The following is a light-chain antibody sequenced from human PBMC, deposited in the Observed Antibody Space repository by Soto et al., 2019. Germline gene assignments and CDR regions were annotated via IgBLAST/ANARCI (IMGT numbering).Light chain of an antibody. Sequence: EIVLTQSPGTLSLSPGDRATLSCRASQSLSVSYIAWYQQKPGQAPRLLIYSTSTRAAGIPDRFTGRGSGTHFTLAISRLESEDFAVYYCHQFGDSPQTFGQGTKVDIK. CDR2: STS. V-gene: IGKV3-20*01. J-gene: IGKJ1*01. CDR3: HQFGDSPQT. CDR1: QSLSVSY.